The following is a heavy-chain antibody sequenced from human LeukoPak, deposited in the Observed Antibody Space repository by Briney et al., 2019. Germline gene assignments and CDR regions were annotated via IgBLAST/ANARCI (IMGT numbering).Heavy chain of an antibody. CDR3: AKWFGSSSSWYDY. CDR1: GLSFSSYV. J-gene: IGHJ4*02. V-gene: IGHV3-23*01. D-gene: IGHD6-13*01. CDR2: ISGSGGST. Sequence: GGSLRLSCAASGLSFSSYVMSWVRQAPGKGLEWVSGISGSGGSTNYADSVKGRFTISRDNSKNTLYLQMNSLRAEDTAVYYCAKWFGSSSSWYDYWGQGTLVTVSS.